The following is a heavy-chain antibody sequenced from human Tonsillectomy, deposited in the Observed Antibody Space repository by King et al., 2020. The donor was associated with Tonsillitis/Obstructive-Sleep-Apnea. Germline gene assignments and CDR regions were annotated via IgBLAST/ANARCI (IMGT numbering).Heavy chain of an antibody. CDR1: GFTFSSYG. Sequence: VQLVESGGGVVQPGRSLRLSCAASGFTFSSYGMHWVRQAPGKGLEWVALIWYDGSNRYYAGSVKGRFTISRDNSKNTLFLQMNSLRAEDTAVYYCARVEYCSSTSCYTLHNATRFDYWGQGTLVTVSS. J-gene: IGHJ4*02. D-gene: IGHD2-2*02. V-gene: IGHV3-33*01. CDR3: ARVEYCSSTSCYTLHNATRFDY. CDR2: IWYDGSNR.